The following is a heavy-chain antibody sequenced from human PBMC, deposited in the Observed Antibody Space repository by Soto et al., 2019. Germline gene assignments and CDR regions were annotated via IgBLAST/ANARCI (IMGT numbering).Heavy chain of an antibody. V-gene: IGHV4-30-2*01. CDR1: GGSVSSGVFS. CDR3: ARGHYYYAMDV. CDR2: ISHGGSP. Sequence: QLKPQESGSGVVKPSQTLSLTCAVSGGSVSSGVFSWNWIRQPPGQGLEWIGYISHGGSPHYTPSLRGRVSISVDRSTNVISLNLTSMTPADTAVYFCARGHYYYAMDVWGQGTTVTVSS. J-gene: IGHJ6*02.